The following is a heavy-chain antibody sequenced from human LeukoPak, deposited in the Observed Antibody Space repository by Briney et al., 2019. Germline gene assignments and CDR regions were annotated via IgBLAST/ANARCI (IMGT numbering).Heavy chain of an antibody. CDR3: ARDLHYYDSSGYDYYFDY. D-gene: IGHD3-22*01. CDR1: VGSISSYY. J-gene: IGHJ4*02. Sequence: SETLSDTRTVCVGSISSYYWSWMRQPAWKGLEWMGRIYTSGSTNYNPSLKSRVTMSVDTSKNQFSLKLSSVTAADTAVYYCARDLHYYDSSGYDYYFDYWGQGTLVTVSS. V-gene: IGHV4-4*07. CDR2: IYTSGST.